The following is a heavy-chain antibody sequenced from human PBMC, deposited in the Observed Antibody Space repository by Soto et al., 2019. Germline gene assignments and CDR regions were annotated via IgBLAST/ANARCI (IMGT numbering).Heavy chain of an antibody. Sequence: SETPSLTCAVYGGSFSGYYWSWIRQPPGKGLEWIGEINHSGSTNYNPSLKSRVTISVDTSKNQFSLKLSSVTAADTAVYYCARAPLRGYSYGLYYYYGMDVWGQGTTVTVS. D-gene: IGHD5-18*01. V-gene: IGHV4-34*01. CDR1: GGSFSGYY. CDR3: ARAPLRGYSYGLYYYYGMDV. J-gene: IGHJ6*02. CDR2: INHSGST.